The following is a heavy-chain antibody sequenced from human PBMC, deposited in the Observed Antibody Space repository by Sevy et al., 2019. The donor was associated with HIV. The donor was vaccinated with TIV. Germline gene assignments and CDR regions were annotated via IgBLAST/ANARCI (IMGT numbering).Heavy chain of an antibody. CDR2: IDTSGGT. CDR1: GGSISSHY. CDR3: ARYNFWSGHYDYFDY. V-gene: IGHV4-4*07. Sequence: SETLSLTCSVSGGSISSHYWSWIRQPAGEGVEWIGRIDTSGGTNYNPSLKTRVTMSLDTSKNQFSLRLRSVTAADTAVYYCARYNFWSGHYDYFDYWGPGALVTVSS. J-gene: IGHJ4*02. D-gene: IGHD3-3*01.